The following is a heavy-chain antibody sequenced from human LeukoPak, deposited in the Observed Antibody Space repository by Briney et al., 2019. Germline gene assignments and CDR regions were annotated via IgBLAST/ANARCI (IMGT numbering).Heavy chain of an antibody. D-gene: IGHD3-10*01. CDR1: GFTFSSYA. J-gene: IGHJ4*02. Sequence: GGSLRLSCAASGFTFSSYAMSWVRQAPGKGLEWVSAISGSGGSTYYADSVKGRFTISRDNSKNTLYLQMNSLRAEDTAVYYCVRTYGSGNFRGYWGQGTLVTVSS. CDR2: ISGSGGST. V-gene: IGHV3-23*01. CDR3: VRTYGSGNFRGY.